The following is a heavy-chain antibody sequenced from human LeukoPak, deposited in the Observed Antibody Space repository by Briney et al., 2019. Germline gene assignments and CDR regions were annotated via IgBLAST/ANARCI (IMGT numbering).Heavy chain of an antibody. Sequence: SETLSLTCTVSGVSISSSSYYWGWIRQPPGKGLEWIGSIYYSGSTYYNPSLKSRVTISVDTSKNQFSLKLSSVTAADTAVYYCARVGSAAAAFFDYWGQGTLVTVSS. J-gene: IGHJ4*02. CDR2: IYYSGST. CDR1: GVSISSSSYY. CDR3: ARVGSAAAAFFDY. V-gene: IGHV4-39*07. D-gene: IGHD6-13*01.